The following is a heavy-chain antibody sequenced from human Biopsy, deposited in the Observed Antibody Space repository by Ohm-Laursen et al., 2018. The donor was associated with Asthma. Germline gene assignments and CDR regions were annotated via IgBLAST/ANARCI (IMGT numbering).Heavy chain of an antibody. V-gene: IGHV4-39*01. Sequence: SQTLSLTCAVSGGSMTPTSHYWDWIRQAPGKGLEWIGYISYGGKTSYNPSLKNRVTISRDTSKNQFSLRPPSVTAAGTAVYFCAKRITIFGVVQKDHGMDAWGQGTTVIVSS. CDR3: AKRITIFGVVQKDHGMDA. CDR2: ISYGGKT. CDR1: GGSMTPTSHY. J-gene: IGHJ6*02. D-gene: IGHD3-3*01.